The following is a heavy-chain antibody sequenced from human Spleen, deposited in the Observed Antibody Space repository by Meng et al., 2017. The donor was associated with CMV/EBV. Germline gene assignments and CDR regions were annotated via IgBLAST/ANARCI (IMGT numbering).Heavy chain of an antibody. CDR1: GFTFSSFS. V-gene: IGHV3-21*01. J-gene: IGHJ4*02. D-gene: IGHD1-1*01. Sequence: GESLKISCAASGFTFSSFSMHWIRQAPGKGLEWVSSVTPRSDYIYYADSVKGRFTISRDNAKDSLILQMNSLRPEDTAVYYCARGTGEPGMDYWGQGALVTVSS. CDR2: VTPRSDYI. CDR3: ARGTGEPGMDY.